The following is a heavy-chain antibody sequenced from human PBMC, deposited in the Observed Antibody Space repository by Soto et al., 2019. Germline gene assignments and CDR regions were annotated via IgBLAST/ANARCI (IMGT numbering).Heavy chain of an antibody. V-gene: IGHV4-61*08. J-gene: IGHJ5*02. CDR3: ARGQRFSDSFDP. Sequence: PSETLSLTCTVSGGSITSGDYYWSWIRQPPGKGLEWIGYIYYSGGTKYNPSLKGRVDMSLDMSKNQFSLRLSSVTAADTAVYYCARGQRFSDSFDPWGQGTLVTVSS. CDR2: IYYSGGT. D-gene: IGHD3-3*01. CDR1: GGSITSGDYY.